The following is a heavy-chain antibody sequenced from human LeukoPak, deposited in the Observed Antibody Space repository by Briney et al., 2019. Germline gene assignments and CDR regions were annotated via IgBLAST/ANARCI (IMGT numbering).Heavy chain of an antibody. V-gene: IGHV3-11*01. CDR1: GFTFNDYY. J-gene: IGHJ5*02. Sequence: GGSLRLSCAASGFTFNDYYMSWIRQAPGQGLEWLSYINIGGTNTHYADSVKGRFTISRDNAKKSLYLEMNNLRAEDTAAYYCATDGAGFDIWGQGLLVTVSS. CDR2: INIGGTNT. CDR3: ATDGAGFDI.